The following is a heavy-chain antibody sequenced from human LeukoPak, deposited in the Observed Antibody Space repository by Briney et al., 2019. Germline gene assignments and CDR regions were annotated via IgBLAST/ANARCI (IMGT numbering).Heavy chain of an antibody. CDR1: GGSISSYY. D-gene: IGHD5-12*01. CDR2: IYYSGST. V-gene: IGHV4-59*01. CDR3: ARRDSGYEFFDY. J-gene: IGHJ4*02. Sequence: SETLSLTCTVSGGSISSYYWSWIREPPGKGLEWIGYIYYSGSTNYNPSLKSRVTISVDTSKNQFSLKLSSVTAADTAMYYCARRDSGYEFFDYWGQGTLVTVSS.